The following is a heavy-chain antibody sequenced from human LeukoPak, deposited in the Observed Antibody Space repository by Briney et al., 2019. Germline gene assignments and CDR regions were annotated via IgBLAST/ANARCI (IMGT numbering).Heavy chain of an antibody. D-gene: IGHD3-10*01. V-gene: IGHV3-23*01. Sequence: GGSLRLSCAASGFTFTSYAMTWVRQAPGKGLEWASAISGSGGSANYADSVKGRFTISRDNSKNTLYLQMNSLRAEDTAVYYCAKAGRLWFGGLLMGQDFDYWGQGTLVTVSS. CDR3: AKAGRLWFGGLLMGQDFDY. CDR1: GFTFTSYA. J-gene: IGHJ4*02. CDR2: ISGSGGSA.